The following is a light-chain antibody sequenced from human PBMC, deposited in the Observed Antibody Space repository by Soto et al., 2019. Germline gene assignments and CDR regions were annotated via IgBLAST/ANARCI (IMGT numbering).Light chain of an antibody. CDR3: QHYGSSPLIT. V-gene: IGKV3-15*01. CDR2: GAS. Sequence: EIVMTQSPDTLSVYQGERATLSCRASQSVRSNLAWYQQKPGQSPRLLIYGASTRATGIPARFSGSGSGTQFTLTISRLEPEDFAVFYCQHYGSSPLITFGRGTRLEIK. CDR1: QSVRSN. J-gene: IGKJ5*01.